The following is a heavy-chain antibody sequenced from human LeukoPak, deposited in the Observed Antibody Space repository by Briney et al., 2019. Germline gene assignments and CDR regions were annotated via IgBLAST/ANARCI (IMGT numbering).Heavy chain of an antibody. J-gene: IGHJ4*02. Sequence: SGGSLRLSCAASGFTVSSNYMSWVRQAPGKGLEWVSVIYSGGSTYYADSVKGRFTISRDNSKNTLYLQMNSLRAEDTAVYHCARGSYDILTGYGSLDYWGQGTLVTVSS. CDR1: GFTVSSNY. CDR3: ARGSYDILTGYGSLDY. CDR2: IYSGGST. D-gene: IGHD3-9*01. V-gene: IGHV3-53*01.